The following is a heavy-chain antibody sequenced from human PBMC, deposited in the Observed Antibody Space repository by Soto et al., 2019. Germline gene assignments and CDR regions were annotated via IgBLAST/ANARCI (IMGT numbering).Heavy chain of an antibody. CDR2: ISYDGRNK. CDR3: ATDGKSTIAY. D-gene: IGHD1-1*01. Sequence: QVQLVESGGGVVQPGRSLRLSCAASGFIFSSYGIHWVRQAPGKGLEWVAVISYDGRNKYYADSVKGRFNNSRDNSKNPLYMQMNRMRAEDTDVYSCATDGKSTIAYWGQGTLVTVSS. J-gene: IGHJ4*02. CDR1: GFIFSSYG. V-gene: IGHV3-30*03.